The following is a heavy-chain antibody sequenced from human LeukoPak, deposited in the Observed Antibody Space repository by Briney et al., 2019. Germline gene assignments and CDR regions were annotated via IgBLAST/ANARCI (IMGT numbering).Heavy chain of an antibody. D-gene: IGHD2-8*02. CDR1: GFTFSSYA. V-gene: IGHV3-23*01. Sequence: GGSLRLSCAASGFTFSSYAMSWVRQAPGKGLEWVSAISGSGGSTYYADSVKGRFTISRDNSKNTLYLQMNSLRAEDTAVYYCGKDWVPWVNEGVQEAVPVYYFEYWGQGTPVTGFS. CDR2: ISGSGGST. J-gene: IGHJ4*01. CDR3: GKDWVPWVNEGVQEAVPVYYFEY.